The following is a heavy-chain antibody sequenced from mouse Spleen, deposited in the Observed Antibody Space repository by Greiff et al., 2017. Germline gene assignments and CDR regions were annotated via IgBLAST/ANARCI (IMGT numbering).Heavy chain of an antibody. J-gene: IGHJ3*01. CDR3: ARRHYYGSSYSWFAY. CDR2: IYPGSGST. Sequence: VQLQQPGAELVKPGASVKMSCKASGYTFTSYWITWVKQRPGQGLEWIGDIYPGSGSTNYNEKFKSKATLTVDTSSSTAYMQLSSLTSEDSAVYYCARRHYYGSSYSWFAYWGQGTLVTVSA. V-gene: IGHV1-55*01. CDR1: GYTFTSYW. D-gene: IGHD1-1*01.